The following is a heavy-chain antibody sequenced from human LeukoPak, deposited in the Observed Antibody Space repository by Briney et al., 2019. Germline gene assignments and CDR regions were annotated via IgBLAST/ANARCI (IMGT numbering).Heavy chain of an antibody. V-gene: IGHV1-69*05. Sequence: GASVKVSCKASGGTFSSYAISWVRQAPGQGLEWMGGIIPIFGTANYAQKFQGRVTMTTDTSTSTAYMELRSLRSDDTAVYYCARDRDSSSPTYFDYWGQGTLVTVSS. D-gene: IGHD6-6*01. CDR1: GGTFSSYA. CDR2: IIPIFGTA. CDR3: ARDRDSSSPTYFDY. J-gene: IGHJ4*02.